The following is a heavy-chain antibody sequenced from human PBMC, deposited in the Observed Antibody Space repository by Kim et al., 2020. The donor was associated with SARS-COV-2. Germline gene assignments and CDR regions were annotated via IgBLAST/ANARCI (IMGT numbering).Heavy chain of an antibody. Sequence: ASVKASCKASGYTFTSYGISWVRQAPGQGLEWMGWISAYNGNTNYAQKLQGRVTMTTDTSTSTAYMELRSLRSDDTAVYYCARDRGEAALLYYYYYGMDVWGQGTTVTVSS. CDR1: GYTFTSYG. CDR2: ISAYNGNT. J-gene: IGHJ6*02. CDR3: ARDRGEAALLYYYYYGMDV. D-gene: IGHD3-10*01. V-gene: IGHV1-18*01.